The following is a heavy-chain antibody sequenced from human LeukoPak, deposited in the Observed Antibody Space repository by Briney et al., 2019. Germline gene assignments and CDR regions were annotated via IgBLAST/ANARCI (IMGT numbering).Heavy chain of an antibody. Sequence: PGKSLRLSCAASGFTFSTYSMNWVRQAPGKGLEWVSYISSSSSTIYYADSVKGRFTMSRDNAKNSLSLQMNSLRAEDTAVYYCARGATVWARMDVWGKGTTVTVSS. D-gene: IGHD4-17*01. V-gene: IGHV3-48*04. CDR2: ISSSSSTI. CDR1: GFTFSTYS. CDR3: ARGATVWARMDV. J-gene: IGHJ6*03.